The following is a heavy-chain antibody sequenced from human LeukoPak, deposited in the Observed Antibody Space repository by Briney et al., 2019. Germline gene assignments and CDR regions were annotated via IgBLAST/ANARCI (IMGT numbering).Heavy chain of an antibody. CDR1: GFTFSGYA. D-gene: IGHD3-22*01. CDR2: ISGSGGST. CDR3: AKVYDSSGYYFNY. Sequence: PGGSLRLSCAASGFTFSGYAMSWVRPAPGKGLEWVSAISGSGGSTYYADSVKGRFTISRDNSKNTLYLQMNSLRAEDTAVYYCAKVYDSSGYYFNYWGQGTLVTVSS. J-gene: IGHJ4*02. V-gene: IGHV3-23*01.